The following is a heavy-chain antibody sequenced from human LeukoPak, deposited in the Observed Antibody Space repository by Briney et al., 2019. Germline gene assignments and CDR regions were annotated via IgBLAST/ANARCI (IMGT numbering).Heavy chain of an antibody. CDR3: ARRDVSAWYYFDY. CDR1: GYTFNTYW. D-gene: IGHD6-19*01. Sequence: GESLKISFKGSGYTFNTYWVGWVRQMPGKGLEWIGIIYPGDSDIRYSPSFRGQVTISADKSSSTAYLQWSSLKASDTAMYYCARRDVSAWYYFDYWGQGTLVTVSS. V-gene: IGHV5-51*01. J-gene: IGHJ4*02. CDR2: IYPGDSDI.